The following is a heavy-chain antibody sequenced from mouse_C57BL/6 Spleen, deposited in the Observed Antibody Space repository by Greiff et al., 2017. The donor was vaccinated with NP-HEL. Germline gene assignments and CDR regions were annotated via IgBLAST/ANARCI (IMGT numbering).Heavy chain of an antibody. CDR3: ARDVGGYGWGYFDV. CDR1: GYTFTSYW. J-gene: IGHJ1*03. Sequence: QVQLQQPGAELVKPGASVKMSCKASGYTFTSYWITWVKQRPGQGLEWIGDIYPGSGSTNYNEKFKSKATLTVDTSSSTAYMQLSSLTSEDSAVYYCARDVGGYGWGYFDVWGTGTTVTVSS. CDR2: IYPGSGST. D-gene: IGHD1-2*01. V-gene: IGHV1-55*01.